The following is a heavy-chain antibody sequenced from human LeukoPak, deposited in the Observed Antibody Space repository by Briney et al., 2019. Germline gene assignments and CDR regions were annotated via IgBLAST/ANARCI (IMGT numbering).Heavy chain of an antibody. CDR1: GFTVSTNY. Sequence: GGSLRLSCAASGFTVSTNYMNWVRQAPGKGLEWVSVIYSAGSTYYADSVKGRFTISRDNSKNTLYLQMNSLRAEDTAVYYCARDTVTTFRFRDYYYYGMDVWGQGTTVTVSS. V-gene: IGHV3-53*01. D-gene: IGHD4-17*01. CDR2: IYSAGST. J-gene: IGHJ6*02. CDR3: ARDTVTTFRFRDYYYYGMDV.